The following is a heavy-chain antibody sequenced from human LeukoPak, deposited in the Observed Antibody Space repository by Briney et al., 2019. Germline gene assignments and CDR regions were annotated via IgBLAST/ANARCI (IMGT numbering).Heavy chain of an antibody. CDR2: ITGSGAGT. D-gene: IGHD4-17*01. V-gene: IGHV3-23*01. CDR1: GFTFINYA. CDR3: AKDPNGDYIGAFDF. J-gene: IGHJ3*01. Sequence: PGGSLRPSCAGSGFTFINYAMIWVRQAPGKGLEWVAAITGSGAGTYYADSVKGRFTVSRDNSKSTLYLQMNSLRPEDTAVYYCAKDPNGDYIGAFDFWGQGTMVTVSS.